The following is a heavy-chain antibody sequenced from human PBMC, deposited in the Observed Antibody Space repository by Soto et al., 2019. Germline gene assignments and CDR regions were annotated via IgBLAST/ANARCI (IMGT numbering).Heavy chain of an antibody. J-gene: IGHJ4*02. Sequence: SETLSLTCTVSGGSISSGGYYWSWIRQHPGKGLEWIGYIYYSGSTYYNPSLKSRVTISVDTSKNQFSLKLSSVTAADTAVYYCARVNYYDSSGYSQGLFDYWGQGTLVTVSS. CDR3: ARVNYYDSSGYSQGLFDY. CDR2: IYYSGST. V-gene: IGHV4-31*02. CDR1: GGSISSGGYY. D-gene: IGHD3-22*01.